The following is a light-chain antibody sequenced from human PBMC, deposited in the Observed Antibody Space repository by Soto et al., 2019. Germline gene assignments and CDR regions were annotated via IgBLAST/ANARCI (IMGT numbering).Light chain of an antibody. CDR2: DAS. J-gene: IGKJ1*01. CDR1: QSISSW. V-gene: IGKV1-5*01. CDR3: QQYNSYPWT. Sequence: DIQMTQSPSTLSASVGDRVTITCRASQSISSWLAWYQQKPGKAPKLLIYDASSLESGVPARFSGSGSGTEFTLNISSLQPDDFATYYCQQYNSYPWTFGQGTKVDIK.